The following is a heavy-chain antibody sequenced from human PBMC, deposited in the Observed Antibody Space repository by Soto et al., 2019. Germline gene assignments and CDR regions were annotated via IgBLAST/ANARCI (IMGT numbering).Heavy chain of an antibody. V-gene: IGHV4-39*01. D-gene: IGHD3-16*01. CDR1: GGSISSSDYY. CDR2: VYYSGST. CDR3: ARQTGGFGYYFDY. Sequence: SETLSLTCIVSGGSISSSDYYWGWVRQPPGKGLEWIGAVYYSGSTYYNPSLTGRVTISVDTSKNQFSLNLRSVTAADTAVYYCARQTGGFGYYFDYWGQGALVTVS. J-gene: IGHJ4*02.